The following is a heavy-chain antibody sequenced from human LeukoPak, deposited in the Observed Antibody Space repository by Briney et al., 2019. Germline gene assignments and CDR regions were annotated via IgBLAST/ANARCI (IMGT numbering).Heavy chain of an antibody. V-gene: IGHV3-9*01. CDR2: ISWNSGTI. CDR3: ARDLDPSSSPFPYYFDY. J-gene: IGHJ4*02. D-gene: IGHD6-6*01. CDR1: GFTFDDYA. Sequence: GGSLRLSCAVSGFTFDDYAMHWVRQESGKGLEWVSGISWNSGTIVYADSVKGRFTTSRDNAKNSLFLQMNSLRAEDTAVYHCARDLDPSSSPFPYYFDYWGQGTLVTVSS.